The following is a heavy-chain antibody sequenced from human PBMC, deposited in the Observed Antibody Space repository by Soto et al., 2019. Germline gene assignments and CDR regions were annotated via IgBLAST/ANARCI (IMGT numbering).Heavy chain of an antibody. Sequence: SVKVSCKASGGTFSSYAISWVRQAPGHGLEWMGGIIPIFGTANYAQKFQGRVTITADKSTSTAYMELSSLRSEDTAVYYCARVNDYSNYGRYYYGMDVWGQGTTFTVSS. D-gene: IGHD4-4*01. V-gene: IGHV1-69*06. CDR2: IIPIFGTA. CDR3: ARVNDYSNYGRYYYGMDV. J-gene: IGHJ6*02. CDR1: GGTFSSYA.